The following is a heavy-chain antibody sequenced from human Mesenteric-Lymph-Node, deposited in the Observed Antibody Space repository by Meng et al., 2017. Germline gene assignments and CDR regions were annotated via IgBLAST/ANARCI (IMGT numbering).Heavy chain of an antibody. CDR1: GFTFSSYD. Sequence: GESLKISCAACGFTFSSYDMHWVRQATGKGLEWVSAIGTAGDTYYPGSVKGQFTISRENAKNSLYLQMNSLRAEDTAVYYCARDRADYFDYWGQGTLVTVSS. CDR2: IGTAGDT. J-gene: IGHJ4*02. V-gene: IGHV3-13*03. D-gene: IGHD3-10*01. CDR3: ARDRADYFDY.